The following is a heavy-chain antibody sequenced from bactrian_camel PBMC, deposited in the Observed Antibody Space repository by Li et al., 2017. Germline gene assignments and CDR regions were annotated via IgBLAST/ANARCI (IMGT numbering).Heavy chain of an antibody. Sequence: HVQLVESGGDSVQSGGSPRLSCAASGYTVSSDCMAWFRQAPGKEREGVAAINSDGTPRYADAVKGRFTVSRDNAKNTVYLRMNSLIPADTATYYCASGEYASCDGVTQWGYTYWGQGTQVTVS. D-gene: IGHD3*01. CDR2: INSDGTP. CDR3: ASGEYASCDGVTQWGYTY. J-gene: IGHJ4*01. CDR1: GYTVSSDC. V-gene: IGHV3S53*01.